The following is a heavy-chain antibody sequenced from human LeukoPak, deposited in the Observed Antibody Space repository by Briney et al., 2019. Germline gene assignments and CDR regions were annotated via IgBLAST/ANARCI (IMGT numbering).Heavy chain of an antibody. D-gene: IGHD3-16*01. CDR3: AKDFGGVFGPSFDY. CDR2: IPYDVSHQ. J-gene: IGHJ4*02. CDR1: GFAFSSYG. Sequence: PSGGSLRLSCAASGFAFSSYGIHWVRQAPGKGLEWVSFIPYDVSHQNYADSVKGRFTISRDNSKNNVYLQMNSLRADDTALYYCAKDFGGVFGPSFDYWGQGTLVTVSS. V-gene: IGHV3-30*02.